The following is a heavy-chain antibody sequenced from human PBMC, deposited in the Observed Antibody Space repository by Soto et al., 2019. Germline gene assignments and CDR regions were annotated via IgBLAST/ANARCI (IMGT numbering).Heavy chain of an antibody. CDR1: AFTFSSYG. D-gene: IGHD2-2*01. Sequence: QVQLVESGGGVVQPGRSLRLSCAASAFTFSSYGMHWVRQAPGRGLEWVAVIWYDGSNKYYADSVKGRFTISRDNSKNTLYLKMNSLRAEDTAVYYCARGFLLPAANPEPIWYFALWGRGTLVTVSS. CDR3: ARGFLLPAANPEPIWYFAL. V-gene: IGHV3-33*01. CDR2: IWYDGSNK. J-gene: IGHJ2*01.